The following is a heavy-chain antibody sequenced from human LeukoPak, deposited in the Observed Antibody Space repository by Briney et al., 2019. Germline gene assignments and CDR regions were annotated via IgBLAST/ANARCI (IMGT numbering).Heavy chain of an antibody. CDR1: GGSFSGYY. J-gene: IGHJ4*02. CDR3: ARGQGTVTTH. Sequence: PSETLSLICAVSGGSFSGYYWTWIRQPPGKGLEWIGEINHSGGANYNPSLKSRVTISLDTSKNQFSLKLSFVTAADTALYYCARGQGTVTTHWGQGTLVTVSS. V-gene: IGHV4-34*01. D-gene: IGHD4-17*01. CDR2: INHSGGA.